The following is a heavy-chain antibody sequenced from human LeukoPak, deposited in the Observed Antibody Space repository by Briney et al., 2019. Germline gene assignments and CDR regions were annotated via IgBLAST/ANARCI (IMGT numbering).Heavy chain of an antibody. Sequence: SGGSLRLSCAASGFTFSSYGMHWVRQAPGKGLEWVAVIWYDGSNKYYADSVKGRFTISRDNSKNTLYLQMNSLRAEDTAVYYCARGGAGLVVVAAHFDYWGQGTLVTVSS. CDR2: IWYDGSNK. J-gene: IGHJ4*02. CDR3: ARGGAGLVVVAAHFDY. CDR1: GFTFSSYG. V-gene: IGHV3-33*01. D-gene: IGHD2-15*01.